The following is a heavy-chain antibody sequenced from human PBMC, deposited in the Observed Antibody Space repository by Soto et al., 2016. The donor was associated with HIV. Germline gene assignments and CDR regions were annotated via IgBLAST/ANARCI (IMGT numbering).Heavy chain of an antibody. CDR2: INHGGTT. J-gene: IGHJ4*02. CDR3: ATWASPGYYFDY. Sequence: QVRLQQWGAGLLRPSETLSLTCAVYGGSFSGYSFAWVRQPPGKGLEWIGEINHGGTTKYNPSLKSRVTISMDMSKNHFSLRLISMTAADTALYYCATWASPGYYFDYWGQGTLVTVSS. V-gene: IGHV4-34*02. CDR1: GGSFSGYS.